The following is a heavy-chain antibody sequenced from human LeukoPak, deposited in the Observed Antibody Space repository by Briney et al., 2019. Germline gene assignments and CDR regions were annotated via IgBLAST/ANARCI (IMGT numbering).Heavy chain of an antibody. D-gene: IGHD2-21*01. CDR3: TRGARVFPDYYYYMDV. CDR2: IYYSGST. J-gene: IGHJ6*03. Sequence: SETLSLTCTVSGDSMSGYYWSWIRQPPGKGLEWIGYIYYSGSTNYSPSLKSRVTISVDTSTNQFSLKLSSVTAADTAVYYCTRGARVFPDYYYYMDVWGKGTTVTVSS. V-gene: IGHV4-59*01. CDR1: GDSMSGYY.